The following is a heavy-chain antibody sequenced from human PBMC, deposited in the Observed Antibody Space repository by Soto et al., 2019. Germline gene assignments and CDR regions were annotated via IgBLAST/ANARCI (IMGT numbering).Heavy chain of an antibody. Sequence: ASVKVSCKASGYTFTSYDINWVRQATGQGLEWMGWMNPNSGNTGYAQKFQGRVTMTRNTSISTAYMELSSLRSEDTAVYYCARTPLYCSSTSCPFDYWGQGTLVTVSS. CDR1: GYTFTSYD. V-gene: IGHV1-8*01. J-gene: IGHJ4*02. D-gene: IGHD2-2*01. CDR2: MNPNSGNT. CDR3: ARTPLYCSSTSCPFDY.